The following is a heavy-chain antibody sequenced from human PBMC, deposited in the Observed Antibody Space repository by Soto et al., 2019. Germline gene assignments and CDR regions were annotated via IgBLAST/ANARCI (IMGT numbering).Heavy chain of an antibody. CDR1: GYTFTSYG. Sequence: ASVKVSCKASGYTFTSYGISWVRQAPGQGLEWMGWISAYNGNTNYAQKLQGRVTMTTDTSTSTAYMELRSLRSDDTAVYYCARDLVRYSSGWDNWFDPWGQGTLVTVSS. CDR3: ARDLVRYSSGWDNWFDP. J-gene: IGHJ5*02. V-gene: IGHV1-18*04. CDR2: ISAYNGNT. D-gene: IGHD6-19*01.